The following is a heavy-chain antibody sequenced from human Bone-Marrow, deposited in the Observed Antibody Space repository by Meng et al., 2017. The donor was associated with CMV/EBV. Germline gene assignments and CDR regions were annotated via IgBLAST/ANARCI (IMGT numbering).Heavy chain of an antibody. J-gene: IGHJ4*02. Sequence: GESLKISCAASRFAFSSYWMHWVRQAPGKGLVWVSHINSDGSSTSYADSAKGRFTISRDNAKNTLFLHMNSLRAEDTAVYFCARGRPLDYWGQGTLVTLYS. CDR1: RFAFSSYW. CDR3: ARGRPLDY. V-gene: IGHV3-74*01. CDR2: INSDGSST.